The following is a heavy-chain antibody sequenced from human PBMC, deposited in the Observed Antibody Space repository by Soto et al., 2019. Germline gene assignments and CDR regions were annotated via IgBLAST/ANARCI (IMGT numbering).Heavy chain of an antibody. Sequence: ETLSLTCTGSGGSFSXNYWAWIRQSPGKGLEWIGYIYYGGTTSYNPSLKSRVTLSLETSKSQFSLRLTSVTASDTAVYYCARLGAHYQSLDPWGQGTLVTVSS. J-gene: IGHJ5*02. V-gene: IGHV4-59*08. D-gene: IGHD2-2*01. CDR3: ARLGAHYQSLDP. CDR2: IYYGGTT. CDR1: GGSFSXNY.